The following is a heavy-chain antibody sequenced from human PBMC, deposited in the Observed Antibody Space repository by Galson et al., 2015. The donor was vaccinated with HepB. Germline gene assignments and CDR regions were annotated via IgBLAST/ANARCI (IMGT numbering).Heavy chain of an antibody. V-gene: IGHV1-8*01. CDR1: GFSFSSYD. Sequence: SVKVSCKASGFSFSSYDINWVRQATGQGPEWLGWMDPNSGNTGYAQKFQGRITMTRNISISTAYMELRSLRAEDTAVYYCAKGFLGGKYDGECFDYWGQGTLVTVSS. CDR2: MDPNSGNT. CDR3: AKGFLGGKYDGECFDY. D-gene: IGHD1-26*01. J-gene: IGHJ4*02.